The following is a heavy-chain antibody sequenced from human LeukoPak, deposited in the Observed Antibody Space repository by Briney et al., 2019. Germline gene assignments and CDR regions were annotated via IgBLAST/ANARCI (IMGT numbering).Heavy chain of an antibody. D-gene: IGHD3-22*01. Sequence: GGSLRLSCSASEFSFSRYAMHWVRQGPGKGLEHVSTISSNGASTYYADSAKGRFTISRDNSKNTLYLQLSSLSAEDTAVYYCEKGGYYDSSGFPEYFQDWGQGTLVSASS. V-gene: IGHV3-64D*09. CDR2: ISSNGAST. CDR3: EKGGYYDSSGFPEYFQD. J-gene: IGHJ1*01. CDR1: EFSFSRYA.